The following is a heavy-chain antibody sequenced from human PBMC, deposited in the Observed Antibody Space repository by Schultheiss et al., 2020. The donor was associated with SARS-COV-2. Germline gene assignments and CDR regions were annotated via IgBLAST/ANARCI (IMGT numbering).Heavy chain of an antibody. D-gene: IGHD2-2*01. V-gene: IGHV3-30*03. CDR3: AREAPIVVVPAAIPKYYYYGMDV. J-gene: IGHJ6*02. CDR2: ISYDGSNK. CDR1: GFTVGSTY. Sequence: GESLKISCAASGFTVGSTYMSWVRQAPGKGLEWVAVISYDGSNKYYADSVKGRFTISRDNSKNTLYLQMNSLRAEDTAVYYCAREAPIVVVPAAIPKYYYYGMDVWGQGTTVTVSS.